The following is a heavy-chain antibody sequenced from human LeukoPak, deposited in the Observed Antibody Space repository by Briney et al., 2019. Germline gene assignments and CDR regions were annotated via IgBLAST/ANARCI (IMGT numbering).Heavy chain of an antibody. CDR1: GFTFSSYA. CDR3: ARDLEVDCSSTSCYDYYFYYGMDV. Sequence: GGSLRLSCAASGFTFSSYAMHWVRQAPGKGLEWVAVVSFAGSNKYYADSVKSRFTISRDNSKNTLYLRMNNLRAEDTAVYYCARDLEVDCSSTSCYDYYFYYGMDVWGQGTTVTVSS. D-gene: IGHD2-2*01. CDR2: VSFAGSNK. V-gene: IGHV3-30*04. J-gene: IGHJ6*02.